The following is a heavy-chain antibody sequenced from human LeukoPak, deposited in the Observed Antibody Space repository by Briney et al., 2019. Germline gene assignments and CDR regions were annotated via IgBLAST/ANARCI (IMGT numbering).Heavy chain of an antibody. CDR3: AKDLPAVAYLHGAFDI. J-gene: IGHJ3*02. V-gene: IGHV3-23*01. CDR1: GFTFSSYA. CDR2: ISGSGGST. D-gene: IGHD6-19*01. Sequence: PGGSLRLSCAASGFTFSSYAMIWVRQAPGKGREWVSGISGSGGSTYYADSVKGRFTISRDNSNSTLYLQMNSLRAEDTAVYFCAKDLPAVAYLHGAFDIWGQGTMVTVSS.